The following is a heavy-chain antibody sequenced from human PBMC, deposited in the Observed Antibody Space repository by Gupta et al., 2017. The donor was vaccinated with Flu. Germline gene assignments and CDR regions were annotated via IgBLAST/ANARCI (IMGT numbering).Heavy chain of an antibody. CDR3: ARDSHELGKAFDI. J-gene: IGHJ3*02. Sequence: VRQAPGKGLEWVAIIWYDGSIKYYADSVKGRFTISRDNSKNTLYLQINSLRAEDTAVYYCARDSHELGKAFDIWGQGTMVTVSS. D-gene: IGHD7-27*01. V-gene: IGHV3-33*01. CDR2: IWYDGSIK.